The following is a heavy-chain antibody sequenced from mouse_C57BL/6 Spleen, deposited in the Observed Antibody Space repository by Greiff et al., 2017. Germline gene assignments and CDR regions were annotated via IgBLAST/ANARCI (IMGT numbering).Heavy chain of an antibody. J-gene: IGHJ3*01. Sequence: QVQLQQSGPELVKPGASVKLSCKASGYTFTSYDINWVKQRPGKGLEWIGWIYPRDGSTKYNEKFKGKATLTVDTSSSTSYMELHSLPSEDSAVYFCARGGSFYYGNYWFAYWGQGTLVTVSA. V-gene: IGHV1-85*01. CDR1: GYTFTSYD. D-gene: IGHD2-1*01. CDR2: IYPRDGST. CDR3: ARGGSFYYGNYWFAY.